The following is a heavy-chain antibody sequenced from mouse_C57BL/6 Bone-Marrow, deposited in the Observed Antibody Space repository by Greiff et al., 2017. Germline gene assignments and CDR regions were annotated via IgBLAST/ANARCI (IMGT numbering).Heavy chain of an antibody. CDR2: IWTGGGT. Sequence: VQGVESGPGLVAPSQSLSITYTVSGFALTSYAISWVRQPPGKGLEWLGVIWTGGGTNYNSALKYRLSISKDNSKSQVFLKMNSLQTDDPARYYCARRGLYDGGNWYFDVWGTGTTVTVSS. CDR3: ARRGLYDGGNWYFDV. D-gene: IGHD2-1*01. V-gene: IGHV2-9-1*01. J-gene: IGHJ1*03. CDR1: GFALTSYA.